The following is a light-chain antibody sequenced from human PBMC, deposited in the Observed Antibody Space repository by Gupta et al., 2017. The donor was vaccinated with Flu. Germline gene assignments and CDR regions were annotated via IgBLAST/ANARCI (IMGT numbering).Light chain of an antibody. Sequence: VTIITTAISYNIGASDDVHWYHLLAASTPNLLFYCNSSRRSGVPARFSGSKSATTAAVPTTWLHAEDAADYYCQSYDSSRSGWVFGGGTKRTVL. J-gene: IGLJ3*02. CDR1: SYNIGASDD. CDR2: CNS. CDR3: QSYDSSRSGWV. V-gene: IGLV1-40*01.